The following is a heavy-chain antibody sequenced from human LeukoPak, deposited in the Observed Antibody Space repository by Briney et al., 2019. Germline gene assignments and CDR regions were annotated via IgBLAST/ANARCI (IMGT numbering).Heavy chain of an antibody. CDR3: ARDRDPSSWYFDY. V-gene: IGHV3-11*05. CDR1: GLSCSDYY. D-gene: IGHD6-13*01. Sequence: GGSLRLSCAASGLSCSDYYMSWIRQAPGKGLERVSYISDTGTHTDYADSVKDRFTISRDNAKKSLYLQMNSLRAEDTAVYYCARDRDPSSWYFDYWGQGALVTVSS. J-gene: IGHJ4*02. CDR2: ISDTGTHT.